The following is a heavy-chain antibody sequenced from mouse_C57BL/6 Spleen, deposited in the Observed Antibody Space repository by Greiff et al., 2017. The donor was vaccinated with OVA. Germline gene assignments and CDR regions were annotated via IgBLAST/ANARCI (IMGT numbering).Heavy chain of an antibody. D-gene: IGHD2-3*01. V-gene: IGHV10-1*01. J-gene: IGHJ1*03. Sequence: EVKLMESGGGLVQPKGSLKLSCAASGFSFNTYAMNWVRQAPGKGLEWVARIRSKSNNYATYYADSVKDRFTISRDDSESMLYLQMNNLKTEDTAMYYCVRAVYDGYYWYFDVWGTGTTVTVSS. CDR3: VRAVYDGYYWYFDV. CDR2: IRSKSNNYAT. CDR1: GFSFNTYA.